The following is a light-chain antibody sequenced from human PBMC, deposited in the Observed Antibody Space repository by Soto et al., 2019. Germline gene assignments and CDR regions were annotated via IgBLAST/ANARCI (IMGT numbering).Light chain of an antibody. Sequence: DIQMTHSPSSLSASVGDIVTITCRASQSISSYLNWLQQKPGKVPKLLIYAASSLQSGVPSRFSGSGSGTDFTLTISSLQPEDFATYYCQQSYSTPPITFGGGTKVDIK. V-gene: IGKV1-39*01. CDR3: QQSYSTPPIT. J-gene: IGKJ4*01. CDR2: AAS. CDR1: QSISSY.